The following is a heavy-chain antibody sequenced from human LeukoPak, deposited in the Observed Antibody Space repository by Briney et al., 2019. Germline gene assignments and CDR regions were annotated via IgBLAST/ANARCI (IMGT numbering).Heavy chain of an antibody. J-gene: IGHJ4*02. CDR3: ARADYYYDSSGYYLADY. CDR1: GFTFSSNG. Sequence: GGSLRLSCAASGFTFSSNGMSWVRQAPGKGLEWVSGINWNGGSTGYADSVKGRFTISRDNAKNSLYLQMNSLRAEDTALYYCARADYYYDSSGYYLADYWGQGTLVTVSS. CDR2: INWNGGST. D-gene: IGHD3-22*01. V-gene: IGHV3-20*04.